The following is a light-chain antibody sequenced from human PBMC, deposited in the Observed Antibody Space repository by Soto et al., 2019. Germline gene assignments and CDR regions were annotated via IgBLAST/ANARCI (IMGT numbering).Light chain of an antibody. CDR2: EAS. J-gene: IGKJ5*01. CDR1: QDISSY. Sequence: AIRMTPSPSSLSASPGDRVTSTVRASQDISSYLAWYQQKPGKAPKLLIYEASSLDVGVPSRFSGSGSGTDFTLTISSLQPEDFATYYCQQANSFPITFGQGTRLEIK. V-gene: IGKV1-8*01. CDR3: QQANSFPIT.